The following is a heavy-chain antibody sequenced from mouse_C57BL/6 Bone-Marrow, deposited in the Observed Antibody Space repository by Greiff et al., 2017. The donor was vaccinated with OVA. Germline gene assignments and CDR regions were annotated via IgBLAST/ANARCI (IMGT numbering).Heavy chain of an antibody. D-gene: IGHD1-1*01. CDR3: AFYYYGSGTYFDY. CDR1: GYTFTSYW. Sequence: QVQLQQPGAELVMPGASVKLSCKASGYTFTSYWMHWVKQRPGQGLAWLGAIDPSDSYTNYTQKFKGKSTLTVDKSSSTAYMQLSSLTSEDSAVYYCAFYYYGSGTYFDYWGQGTTLTVSS. V-gene: IGHV1-69*01. J-gene: IGHJ2*01. CDR2: IDPSDSYT.